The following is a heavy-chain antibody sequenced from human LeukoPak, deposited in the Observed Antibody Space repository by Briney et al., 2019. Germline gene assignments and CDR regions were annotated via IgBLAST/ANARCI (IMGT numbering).Heavy chain of an antibody. CDR3: ARSRAFNSGAFDP. J-gene: IGHJ5*02. CDR1: GGSISSYY. V-gene: IGHV4-59*01. CDR2: IYYSGST. Sequence: SETLSLTCTVSGGSISSYYWSWIRQPPGKGLEWIGYIYYSGSTNYNPSLKSRVTISVDTSKNQSSPRLNSVTAADTAVYYCARSRAFNSGAFDPWGQGSLVTVSS. D-gene: IGHD1-26*01.